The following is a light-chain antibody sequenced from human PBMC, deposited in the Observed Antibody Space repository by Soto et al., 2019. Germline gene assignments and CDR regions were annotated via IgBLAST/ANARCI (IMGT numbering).Light chain of an antibody. V-gene: IGKV3-15*01. CDR3: QQYNNWPPWT. CDR2: GAS. Sequence: IVMTQYPDTLSVSPGERATLSCRASQSVSSNLAWYQQKPGQAPRLLIYGASTRATGIPARFSGSGSGTEFTLTISSLQSEDFAVYYCQQYNNWPPWTFGQGTKVDVK. CDR1: QSVSSN. J-gene: IGKJ1*01.